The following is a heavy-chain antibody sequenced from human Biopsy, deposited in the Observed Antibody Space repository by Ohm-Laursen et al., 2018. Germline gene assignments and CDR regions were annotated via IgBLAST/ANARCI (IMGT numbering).Heavy chain of an antibody. CDR2: IYYSGST. V-gene: IGHV4-59*07. CDR1: GGSISSDY. CDR3: ARATNSTGWPYYYFYGMDV. J-gene: IGHJ6*02. Sequence: SDTLSLTCTVSGGSISSDYWSWIRQTPGKGLEWIGYIYYSGSTYYNPSLKSRVTISVDTSKNQFSLRLNSVTAADTAVYYCARATNSTGWPYYYFYGMDVWGQGTTVTVSS. D-gene: IGHD2/OR15-2a*01.